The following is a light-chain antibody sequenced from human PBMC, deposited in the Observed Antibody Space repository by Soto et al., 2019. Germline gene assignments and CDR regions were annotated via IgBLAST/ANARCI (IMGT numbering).Light chain of an antibody. Sequence: QSVLTQPPSASGSPGQSVAISCTGTSSDVGGYNYVSWYQQHPGKAPKLMIYEVNKRPSGISDRFSGFKSANTAYLTISGVQPEDEADYHCSSYTTIKTVVFGGGTKVTVL. CDR1: SSDVGGYNY. V-gene: IGLV2-8*01. CDR2: EVN. J-gene: IGLJ2*01. CDR3: SSYTTIKTVV.